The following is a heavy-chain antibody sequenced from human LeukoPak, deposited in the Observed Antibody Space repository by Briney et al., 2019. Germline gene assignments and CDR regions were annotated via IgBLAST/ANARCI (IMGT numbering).Heavy chain of an antibody. CDR2: ISYDGSNK. V-gene: IGHV3-30*18. J-gene: IGHJ4*02. D-gene: IGHD2-2*01. CDR1: GFTFSSYG. CDR3: AKFNRQYCSSTGCYGGFDY. Sequence: PTGGSLRLSCAASGFTFSSYGMHWVRQAPGKGLEWVAVISYDGSNKYYADSVKGRFTISRDNSKNTLYLQMNSLRAEDTAVYYCAKFNRQYCSSTGCYGGFDYWGQGTLVTVSS.